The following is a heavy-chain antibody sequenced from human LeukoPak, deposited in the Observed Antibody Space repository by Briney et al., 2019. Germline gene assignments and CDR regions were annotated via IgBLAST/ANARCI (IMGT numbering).Heavy chain of an antibody. J-gene: IGHJ5*02. CDR2: ISGSCGTT. CDR3: AKGSNDFWSGYLPGFDR. D-gene: IGHD3-3*01. Sequence: GGSLRLSCAASGFTFSSYAMSWVRQAPGKGLEWVSAISGSCGTTYYADSVKGRFTISRDNSKNTLYLKMNSLRAEDTAVYYCAKGSNDFWSGYLPGFDRWGQGTLVTVSS. CDR1: GFTFSSYA. V-gene: IGHV3-23*01.